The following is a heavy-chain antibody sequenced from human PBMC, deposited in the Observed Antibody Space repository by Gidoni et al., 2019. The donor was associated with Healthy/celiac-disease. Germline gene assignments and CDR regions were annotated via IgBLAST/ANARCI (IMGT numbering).Heavy chain of an antibody. Sequence: RPSPGQGLEWMGRIIPILGIANYAQKFQGRVTITADKSTSTAYMELSSLRSEDTAVYYCARAEYSGSYYGMDVWGQGTTVTVSS. CDR3: ARAEYSGSYYGMDV. V-gene: IGHV1-69*04. CDR2: IIPILGIA. D-gene: IGHD1-26*01. J-gene: IGHJ6*02.